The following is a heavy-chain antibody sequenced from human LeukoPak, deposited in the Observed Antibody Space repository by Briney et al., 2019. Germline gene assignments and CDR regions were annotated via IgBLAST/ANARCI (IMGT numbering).Heavy chain of an antibody. Sequence: PGGSLRLSCAASGFTVSSKYMSWVRQAPGKGLECVSVIYAGGRTYYADSVKGRFTISRDNSNNTLYLQMNSLRAEDTAVYYCARVNGDPTVTDYWGQGTLVTVSS. CDR3: ARVNGDPTVTDY. J-gene: IGHJ4*02. V-gene: IGHV3-53*01. CDR2: IYAGGRT. D-gene: IGHD7-27*01. CDR1: GFTVSSKY.